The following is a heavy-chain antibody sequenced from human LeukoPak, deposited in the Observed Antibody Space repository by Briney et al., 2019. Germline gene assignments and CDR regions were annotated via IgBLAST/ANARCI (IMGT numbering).Heavy chain of an antibody. D-gene: IGHD2-15*01. J-gene: IGHJ4*02. Sequence: ASVKVSCKASGYTFTSYAMNWVRQAPGQGPEWMGWINTNTGNPTYAQGFTGRFVFSLDTSVSTAYLQISSLKAEDTAVYHCARRYCSGGSCFFDYWGQGTLVTVSS. CDR2: INTNTGNP. CDR3: ARRYCSGGSCFFDY. CDR1: GYTFTSYA. V-gene: IGHV7-4-1*02.